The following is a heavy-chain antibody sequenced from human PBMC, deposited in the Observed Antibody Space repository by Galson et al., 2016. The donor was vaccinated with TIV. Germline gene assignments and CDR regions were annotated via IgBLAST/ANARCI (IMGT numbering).Heavy chain of an antibody. D-gene: IGHD2-8*02. CDR2: ITGSGGST. CDR3: VKEPFSTVLYGFDN. V-gene: IGHV3-23*01. CDR1: GFNFRNYA. Sequence: SLRLSCAASGFNFRNYAMDWVRQPPGKGLEWVSGITGSGGSTDYGVSVKGRFIVSRDNSKNTLYLQLNSLRADDTAVYYCVKEPFSTVLYGFDNWGKGTTVTVSS. J-gene: IGHJ6*04.